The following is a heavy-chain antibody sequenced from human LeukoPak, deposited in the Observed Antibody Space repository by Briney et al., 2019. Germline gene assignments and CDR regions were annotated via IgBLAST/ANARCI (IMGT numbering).Heavy chain of an antibody. CDR2: IWYDGSNK. Sequence: GGSLRLSCAASGFTFSSYGMHWVRQAPGKGLEWVAVIWYDGSNKYYADSVKSRFTISRDNSKNTLYLQMNSLRAEDTAVYYCATDSSGWYYFDYWGQGTLVTVSS. V-gene: IGHV3-33*01. J-gene: IGHJ4*02. CDR1: GFTFSSYG. D-gene: IGHD6-19*01. CDR3: ATDSSGWYYFDY.